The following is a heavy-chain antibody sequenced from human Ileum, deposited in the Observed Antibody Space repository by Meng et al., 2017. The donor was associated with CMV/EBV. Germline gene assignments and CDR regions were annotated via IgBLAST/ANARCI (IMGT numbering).Heavy chain of an antibody. Sequence: FTRNAISWVRQAPGQGLEWMGWISVYDGWDGSARTNYAQKFQGRVTMTTDTTTSTAYMELRSLRSDDTAVYYCARDMTTARRGAFDIWGQGTMVTVSS. J-gene: IGHJ3*02. D-gene: IGHD6-6*01. CDR2: ISVYDGWDGSART. CDR3: ARDMTTARRGAFDI. V-gene: IGHV1-18*01. CDR1: FTRNA.